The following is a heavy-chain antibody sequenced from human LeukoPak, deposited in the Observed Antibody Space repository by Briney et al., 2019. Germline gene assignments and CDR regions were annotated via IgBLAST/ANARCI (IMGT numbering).Heavy chain of an antibody. CDR3: ARDILTGYSTPNFDY. V-gene: IGHV3-30*04. D-gene: IGHD3-9*01. CDR2: VSYDGSNK. Sequence: GGSLRLSCAASGFTFSTYTMHWVRQAPGKGLEWVAFVSYDGSNKFYADSVKGRFTISRDNSKNRLYLQISSLRGEDTAIYYSARDILTGYSTPNFDYWGQGTLVTVSS. CDR1: GFTFSTYT. J-gene: IGHJ4*02.